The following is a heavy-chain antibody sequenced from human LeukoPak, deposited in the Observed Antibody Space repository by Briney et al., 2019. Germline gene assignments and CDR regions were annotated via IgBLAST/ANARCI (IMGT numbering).Heavy chain of an antibody. D-gene: IGHD3-22*01. CDR3: ARLLPGRDSSGYDFDY. J-gene: IGHJ4*02. CDR2: IYTSGST. CDR1: GGSISSYY. Sequence: SETLSLTCTVSGGSISSYYWSWIRQPAGKGLEWIGRIYTSGSTNYNPSLKSRVTISVDTSKNQFSLKLSSVTAADTAVYYCARLLPGRDSSGYDFDYWGQGTLVTVSS. V-gene: IGHV4-4*07.